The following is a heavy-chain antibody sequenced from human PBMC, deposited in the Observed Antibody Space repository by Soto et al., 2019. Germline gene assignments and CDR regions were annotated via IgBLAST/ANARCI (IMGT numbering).Heavy chain of an antibody. Sequence: LSLTCTVSGGSXSSYYWSWIRQPPGKGLEWIGYIYYSGSTNYNPSLKSRVTISVDTSKNQFSLKLSSVTAADTAIYYCARRYGYAFDIWGQGTMVTVSS. D-gene: IGHD5-18*01. CDR3: ARRYGYAFDI. J-gene: IGHJ3*02. CDR1: GGSXSSYY. CDR2: IYYSGST. V-gene: IGHV4-59*08.